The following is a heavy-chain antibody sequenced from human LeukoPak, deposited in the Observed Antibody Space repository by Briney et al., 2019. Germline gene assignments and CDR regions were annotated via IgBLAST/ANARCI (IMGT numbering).Heavy chain of an antibody. J-gene: IGHJ2*01. Sequence: PSETLSLTCAVYGGSFSGYYWSWIRQPPGKGLEWIGEINHSGSTNYNPSLKSRVTISVDTSKNQFPLKLSSVTAADTAVYYCARDKAPFDLWGRGTLVTVSS. CDR3: ARDKAPFDL. CDR1: GGSFSGYY. CDR2: INHSGST. V-gene: IGHV4-34*01. D-gene: IGHD6-6*01.